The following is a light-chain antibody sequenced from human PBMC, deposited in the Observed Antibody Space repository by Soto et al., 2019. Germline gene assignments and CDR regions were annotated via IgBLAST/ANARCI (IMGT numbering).Light chain of an antibody. Sequence: QSALTQPASVSGSPGQSITISCTGTSSDVGGYNYVSWYQQYPGKAPKLMIYEVYKRHSGVPDRFSGSKSGNTASLTVSGLQPEDEADYYCSAYAGSSTWVFGGGTKLTVL. CDR1: SSDVGGYNY. V-gene: IGLV2-8*01. CDR3: SAYAGSSTWV. J-gene: IGLJ2*01. CDR2: EVY.